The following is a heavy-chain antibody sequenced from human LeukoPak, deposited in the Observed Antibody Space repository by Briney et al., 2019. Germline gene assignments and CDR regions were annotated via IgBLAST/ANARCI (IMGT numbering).Heavy chain of an antibody. J-gene: IGHJ4*02. D-gene: IGHD2-2*01. V-gene: IGHV3-30*12. CDR3: ARPECSSTSCPINLDY. CDR1: GFTFTTSG. Sequence: GGSLRLSCAASGFTFTTSGMHWVRQAPGKGLEWVTFIQYDGGDIFYADSVKGRFTISRDNSKNTLYLQMNSLRAEDTAVYYCARPECSSTSCPINLDYWGQGTLVTVSS. CDR2: IQYDGGDI.